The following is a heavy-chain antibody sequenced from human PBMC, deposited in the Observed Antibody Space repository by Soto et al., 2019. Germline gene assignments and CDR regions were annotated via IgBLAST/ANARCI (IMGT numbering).Heavy chain of an antibody. CDR3: AATIPDYYDGMDV. J-gene: IGHJ6*02. CDR1: GGSISSYY. V-gene: IGHV4-4*07. D-gene: IGHD1-26*01. Sequence: SETLSLTCTVSGGSISSYYWSWIRQPAGKGLEWIGRFYPSGSTNYNPSLKSRVTMSVDTSKNQVSLKLNSVTAADTAMYYCAATIPDYYDGMDVWGQGTTVTVSS. CDR2: FYPSGST.